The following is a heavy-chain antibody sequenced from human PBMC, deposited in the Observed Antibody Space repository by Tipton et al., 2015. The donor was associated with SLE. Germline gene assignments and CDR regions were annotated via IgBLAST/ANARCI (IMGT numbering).Heavy chain of an antibody. CDR1: GYSINRGYS. J-gene: IGHJ3*02. V-gene: IGHV4-61*02. CDR2: IYTSGNT. CDR3: ARAGVVVVPAIAPVAFDI. D-gene: IGHD2-2*01. Sequence: GLVKPSETLSLTCNVSGYSINRGYSWGWIRQPAGKGLEWIGRIYTSGNTNYNPSLKSRVAISLDMSKNQLSLKMSSVTAADTAVYYCARAGVVVVPAIAPVAFDIWGQGTMVTVTS.